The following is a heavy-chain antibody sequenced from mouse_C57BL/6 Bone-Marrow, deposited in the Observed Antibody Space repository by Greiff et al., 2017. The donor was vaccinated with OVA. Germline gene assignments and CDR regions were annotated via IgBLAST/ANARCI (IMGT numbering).Heavy chain of an antibody. J-gene: IGHJ3*01. Sequence: EVKVEESGPSLVRPSQTLSLTCTVTGFSINSDCYWIWIRQFPGNKLEYIGYTFYSGITYYNPSLESRTYITRDTSKNQFSLKLSSLTTEDTATYYCARDRPYDGYYSAWFAYWGQGTLVTVSA. CDR3: ARDRPYDGYYSAWFAY. V-gene: IGHV3-3*01. CDR2: TFYSGIT. D-gene: IGHD2-3*01. CDR1: GFSINSDCY.